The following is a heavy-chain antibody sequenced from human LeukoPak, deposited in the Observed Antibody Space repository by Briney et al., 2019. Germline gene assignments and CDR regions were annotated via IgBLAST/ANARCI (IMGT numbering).Heavy chain of an antibody. Sequence: GGSLRLSCAASGFTFSSYDMNWVRQAPGKGLEWVARIWYDGNKNYYADSVEGRFTISRDNSKNTLYLQMNSLSDEHTAMYYCAKDRRIAAAVYWGQGNLVTVSS. CDR1: GFTFSSYD. CDR2: IWYDGNKN. CDR3: AKDRRIAAAVY. J-gene: IGHJ4*02. D-gene: IGHD6-13*01. V-gene: IGHV3-33*06.